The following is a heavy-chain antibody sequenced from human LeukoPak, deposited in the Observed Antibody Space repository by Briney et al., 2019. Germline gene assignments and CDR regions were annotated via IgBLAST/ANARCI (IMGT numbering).Heavy chain of an antibody. D-gene: IGHD5-18*01. CDR2: ISSGGDTM. Sequence: TGGSLRLSCAASGLIFKNYYISWFRQPPGKGLKGVSSISSGGDTMYYADSVKGRFTVSRDNAKNSVYLEMNSLRAEDTAVYYCARGGYSYGYGRGTDYWGQGTLVTVSS. CDR3: ARGGYSYGYGRGTDY. J-gene: IGHJ4*02. CDR1: GLIFKNYY. V-gene: IGHV3-11*04.